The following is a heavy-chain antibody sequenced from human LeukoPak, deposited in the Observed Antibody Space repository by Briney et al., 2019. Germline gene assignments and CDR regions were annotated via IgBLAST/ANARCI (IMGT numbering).Heavy chain of an antibody. J-gene: IGHJ4*02. CDR1: GGSISSYY. Sequence: SETLSLTCTVSGGSISSYYWSWIRQPPGKGLEWIGYIYYSGSTYYNPSLKSRVTISVDTSKNQFSLKLSSVTAADTAVYYCASVSIAVAGTRDYWGQGTMVTVSS. CDR2: IYYSGST. CDR3: ASVSIAVAGTRDY. D-gene: IGHD6-19*01. V-gene: IGHV4-59*12.